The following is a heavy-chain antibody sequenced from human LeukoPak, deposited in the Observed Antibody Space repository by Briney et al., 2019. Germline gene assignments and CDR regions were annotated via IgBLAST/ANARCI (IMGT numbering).Heavy chain of an antibody. CDR2: ISVSGDPT. V-gene: IGHV3-23*01. CDR3: AKNRVGNAYSSANA. J-gene: IGHJ5*02. Sequence: PGGSLRLSCAASGFTFSSYAMSWVRQAPGKGLEWVSVISVSGDPTYYADSVKGRFTISRDTSKNTLYLQMNSLRAEDTAVYYCAKNRVGNAYSSANAWGQGTLVTVSS. CDR1: GFTFSSYA. D-gene: IGHD6-25*01.